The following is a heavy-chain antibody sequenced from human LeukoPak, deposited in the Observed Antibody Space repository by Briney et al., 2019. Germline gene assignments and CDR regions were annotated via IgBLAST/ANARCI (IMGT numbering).Heavy chain of an antibody. D-gene: IGHD6-6*01. V-gene: IGHV1-2*02. Sequence: ASVKVSCKASGYTFTSYDINWVRQATGQGLEWMGWINPNSGGTNYAQKFQGRVTMTRDTSISTAYMELSRLRSDDTAVYYCARTFRQLGSGYWGQGTLVTVSS. CDR3: ARTFRQLGSGY. J-gene: IGHJ4*02. CDR2: INPNSGGT. CDR1: GYTFTSYD.